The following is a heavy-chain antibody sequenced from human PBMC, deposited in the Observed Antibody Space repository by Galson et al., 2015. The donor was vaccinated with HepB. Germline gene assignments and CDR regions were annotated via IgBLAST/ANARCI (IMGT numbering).Heavy chain of an antibody. CDR1: GFTFSSHA. Sequence: SLRLSCAASGFTFSSHAMSWVRQAPGKGLEWASGISGSGGSTHCADSVKGRFTISRDNSKNTLYLQMNSLRAEDTAVYYCAKDMEWLVPIYHFDYWGQGTLVTVSS. V-gene: IGHV3-23*01. D-gene: IGHD6-19*01. CDR2: ISGSGGST. J-gene: IGHJ4*02. CDR3: AKDMEWLVPIYHFDY.